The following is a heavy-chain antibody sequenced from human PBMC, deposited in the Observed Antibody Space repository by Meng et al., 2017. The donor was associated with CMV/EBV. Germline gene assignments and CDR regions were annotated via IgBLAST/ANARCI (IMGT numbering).Heavy chain of an antibody. CDR2: IWYDGSNK. Sequence: GESLKISCAASGFTFSSYAMHWVRQAPGKGLEWVAVIWYDGSNKYYADSVKGRFTISRDNSKNTLYLQMNSLRAEDTAVYYCARDSRGLEASITIFGYTGAVAFDIWGQGTMVTVSS. CDR1: GFTFSSYA. D-gene: IGHD3-3*01. J-gene: IGHJ3*02. CDR3: ARDSRGLEASITIFGYTGAVAFDI. V-gene: IGHV3-33*08.